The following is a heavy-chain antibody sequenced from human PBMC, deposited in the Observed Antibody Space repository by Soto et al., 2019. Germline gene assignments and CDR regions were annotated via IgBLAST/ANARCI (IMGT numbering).Heavy chain of an antibody. J-gene: IGHJ5*01. V-gene: IGHV4-30-4*02. CDR1: DGSLSGGVGGLSY. Sequence: SGTLSLTCTVSDGSLSGGVGGLSYWCWIRQPPGKGLEWIGYIYDSGSTYYNPSLKSRVTISVDTSKNQFSLKLSSVTAADTAVYYCARGEGYCSGGSCYGWFDSWGQGTLVTVSS. D-gene: IGHD2-15*01. CDR2: IYDSGST. CDR3: ARGEGYCSGGSCYGWFDS.